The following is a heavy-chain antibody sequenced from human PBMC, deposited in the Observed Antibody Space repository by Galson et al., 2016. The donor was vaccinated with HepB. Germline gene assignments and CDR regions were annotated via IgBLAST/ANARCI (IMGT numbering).Heavy chain of an antibody. CDR1: GITFNSYW. Sequence: SLRLSCAASGITFNSYWIHWVRQAPGKGLVWVSQVKPDGGDTRYADSVKGRFPVSRDNAKNPLYLQMNSLSAEDTGVYYCARASGYYSPDYWGQGTLVTVSS. CDR2: VKPDGGDT. D-gene: IGHD2/OR15-2a*01. V-gene: IGHV3-74*01. CDR3: ARASGYYSPDY. J-gene: IGHJ4*02.